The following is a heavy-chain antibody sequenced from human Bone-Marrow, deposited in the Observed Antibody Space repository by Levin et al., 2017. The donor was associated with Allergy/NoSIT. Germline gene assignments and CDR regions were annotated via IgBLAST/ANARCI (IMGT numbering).Heavy chain of an antibody. CDR3: ARDRLGLDAFDI. Sequence: GESLKISCVASGFTVSDNYMTWVRQAPGKGLEWVSVTYSGGTTYFADSVKGRITISRDKSKNTLFLQLDSLRAEDTAVYYCARDRLGLDAFDIWGQGTMVAVSS. CDR1: GFTVSDNY. CDR2: TYSGGTT. V-gene: IGHV3-53*01. D-gene: IGHD7-27*01. J-gene: IGHJ3*02.